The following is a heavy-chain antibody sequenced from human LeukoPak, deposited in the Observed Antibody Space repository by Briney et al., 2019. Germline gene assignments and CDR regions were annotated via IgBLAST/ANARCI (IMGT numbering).Heavy chain of an antibody. J-gene: IGHJ4*02. CDR2: INYSGST. V-gene: IGHV4-39*01. CDR1: GGSVSSSTFY. D-gene: IGHD2-2*01. Sequence: PSETLSLTCTVSGGSVSSSTFYWGWIRQPPGKGLEWIGTINYSGSTYYNPSLKSRVTISVDTSKNQFSLKLTPMTAADTAVYYCARRHSTSSSLDFWGQGTQVTVSS. CDR3: ARRHSTSSSLDF.